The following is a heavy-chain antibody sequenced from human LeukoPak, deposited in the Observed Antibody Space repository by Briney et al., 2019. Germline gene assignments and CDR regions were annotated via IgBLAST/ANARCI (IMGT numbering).Heavy chain of an antibody. Sequence: GGSLRLSCAASAFTFSSYAMSWVRQAQGKGLEWVSVTYSGGSTYYADSVKGRFTISRDNSKNTLYLQMNSLRAEDTAVYYCARVVVAALDYWGQGTLVTVSS. D-gene: IGHD2-15*01. J-gene: IGHJ4*02. CDR2: TYSGGST. CDR1: AFTFSSYA. V-gene: IGHV3-53*01. CDR3: ARVVVAALDY.